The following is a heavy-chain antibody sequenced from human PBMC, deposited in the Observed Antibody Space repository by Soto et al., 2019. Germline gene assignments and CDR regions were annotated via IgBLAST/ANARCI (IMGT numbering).Heavy chain of an antibody. CDR1: GFAFSNAW. CDR2: IISKTDGGTT. CDR3: AAGTGRTDFDY. Sequence: EVQLVESGGGLVKPGGSLRLSCAASGFAFSNAWMSWVRQAPGKGLEWVGRIISKTDGGTTDYTAPVKDRFIVSRDYSKTTLYLQMNSLKTDDTAVYYCAAGTGRTDFDYWGQGTLVTVSS. V-gene: IGHV3-15*01. D-gene: IGHD2-2*01. J-gene: IGHJ4*02.